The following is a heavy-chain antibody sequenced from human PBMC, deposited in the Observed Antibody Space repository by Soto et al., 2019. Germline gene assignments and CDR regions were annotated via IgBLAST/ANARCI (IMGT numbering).Heavy chain of an antibody. CDR2: IYPGDSDT. D-gene: IGHD4-4*01. CDR1: GYSFTSYW. V-gene: IGHV5-51*01. Sequence: GESLKISCKGSGYSFTSYWIGWVRQMPGKGLEWMGIIYPGDSDTRYSPSFQGQVTISADKSISTAYLQWSSLKASDTAMYYCARRGVTNPYYYYYGMDVWGQGTTVTVYS. J-gene: IGHJ6*02. CDR3: ARRGVTNPYYYYYGMDV.